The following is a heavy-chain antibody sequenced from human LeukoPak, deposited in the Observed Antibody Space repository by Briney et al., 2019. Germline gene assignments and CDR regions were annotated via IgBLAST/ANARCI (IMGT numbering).Heavy chain of an antibody. D-gene: IGHD3-10*01. V-gene: IGHV1-8*01. CDR1: GYTFTSYD. J-gene: IGHJ5*02. CDR2: MNPNSGNT. Sequence: ASVKVSCKASGYTFTSYDINWVRQATRQGLEWMGWMNPNSGNTGYAQKFQGRVTMTRNTSISTAYMELSSLRSEDTAVYYCARGSRWYYGSGSYLHNWFDPWGQGTLVTVSS. CDR3: ARGSRWYYGSGSYLHNWFDP.